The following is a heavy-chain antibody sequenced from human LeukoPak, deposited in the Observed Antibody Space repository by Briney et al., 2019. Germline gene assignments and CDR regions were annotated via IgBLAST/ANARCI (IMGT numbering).Heavy chain of an antibody. CDR1: GYTFTSYY. CDR3: ARARRAGGFDP. CDR2: INPSGGTT. V-gene: IGHV1-46*01. Sequence: GASVKVSCKASGYTFTSYYMHWVRQAPGQGLEWMGIINPSGGTTSYAQRLQGRVTMTRDTSTSTVYMELSSLRSEDTAVYYCARARRAGGFDPWGQGTLVTVSS. J-gene: IGHJ5*02.